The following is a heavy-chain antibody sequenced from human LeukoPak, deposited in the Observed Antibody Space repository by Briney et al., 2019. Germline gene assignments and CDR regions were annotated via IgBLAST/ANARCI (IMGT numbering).Heavy chain of an antibody. D-gene: IGHD3-10*01. Sequence: SETLSLTCSVSGGSISSSHYYWGWLRQPPGKWLDWFGTIYYSGTTYYNPSLESRVTISEDTSKNQFYLTLRSVTAADTAVYYCAIQISDYYYYYIDVWGKGTMVTVSS. J-gene: IGHJ6*03. CDR3: AIQISDYYYYYIDV. CDR2: IYYSGTT. CDR1: GGSISSSHYY. V-gene: IGHV4-39*01.